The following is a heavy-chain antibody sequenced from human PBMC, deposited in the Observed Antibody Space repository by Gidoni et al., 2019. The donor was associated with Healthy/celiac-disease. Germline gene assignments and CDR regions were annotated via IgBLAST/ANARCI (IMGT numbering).Heavy chain of an antibody. V-gene: IGHV3-23*01. D-gene: IGHD5-18*01. CDR1: GFPFSSYA. CDR3: AKPPMATSGYSYGEYFDY. CDR2: ISGSGVST. Sequence: EVQLLESGGGLVQPGGSLRLSCAASGFPFSSYAMSWVRQAPGKGLEWVSAISGSGVSTYYADSVKGRFTISRDNSKNTLYLQMNSLRAEDTAVYYCAKPPMATSGYSYGEYFDYWGQGTLVTVSS. J-gene: IGHJ4*02.